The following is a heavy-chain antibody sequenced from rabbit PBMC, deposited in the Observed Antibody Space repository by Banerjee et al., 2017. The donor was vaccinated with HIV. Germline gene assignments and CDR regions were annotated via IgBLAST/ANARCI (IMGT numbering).Heavy chain of an antibody. J-gene: IGHJ4*01. Sequence: QSLEESGGDLVKPGASLTLTCTASEFSFSSSYYMCWVRQAPGKGLEWIGCIVVGDGKTYYANWAKGRFTISKTSSTTVSLQLTSLTAADTATYFCARGYGSYTVYGVNLWGPGTLVTVS. CDR3: ARGYGSYTVYGVNL. V-gene: IGHV1S40*01. D-gene: IGHD5-1*01. CDR2: IVVGDGKT. CDR1: EFSFSSSYY.